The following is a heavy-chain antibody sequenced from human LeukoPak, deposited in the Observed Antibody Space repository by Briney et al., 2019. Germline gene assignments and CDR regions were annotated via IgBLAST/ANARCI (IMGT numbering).Heavy chain of an antibody. D-gene: IGHD2-21*02. J-gene: IGHJ4*02. CDR1: GYTFTGYY. Sequence: ASVKVSRKASGYTFTGYYMHWVRQAPGQGLEWMGWINPNSGGTNYAQKFQGRVTMTRDTSISTAYMELSRLRSDDTAVYYCARDPRAYCGGDCYSLTYYFDYWGQGTLVTVSS. CDR2: INPNSGGT. CDR3: ARDPRAYCGGDCYSLTYYFDY. V-gene: IGHV1-2*02.